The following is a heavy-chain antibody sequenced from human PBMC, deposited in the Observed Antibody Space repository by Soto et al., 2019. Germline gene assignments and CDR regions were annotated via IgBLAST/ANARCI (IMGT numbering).Heavy chain of an antibody. V-gene: IGHV3-30-3*01. Sequence: GGSLRLSCAASEFSFSSYAMHWIRQAPGKGLEWVAVISFDGNIIHYADSVKGRFIISRDNSKNTPYLQMHSLSGEDTAVYYCARTFDTITYYFDYWGQGTLVTVSS. CDR1: EFSFSSYA. CDR2: ISFDGNII. D-gene: IGHD3-9*01. CDR3: ARTFDTITYYFDY. J-gene: IGHJ4*02.